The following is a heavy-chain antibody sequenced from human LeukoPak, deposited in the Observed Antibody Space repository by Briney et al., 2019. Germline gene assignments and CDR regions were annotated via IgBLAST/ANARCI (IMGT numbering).Heavy chain of an antibody. D-gene: IGHD1-26*01. CDR3: ARAGVGFDY. J-gene: IGHJ4*01. CDR2: INGDGITT. CDR1: GFTFSAYW. V-gene: IGHV3-74*01. Sequence: GGSLRLSCAASGFTFSAYWMHWVRQSPGRGLVWVARINGDGITTSYADSVKGRFTISRDNAKNTLYLQMNSLRAEDTAVFYCARAGVGFDYWGHGTLVTVSS.